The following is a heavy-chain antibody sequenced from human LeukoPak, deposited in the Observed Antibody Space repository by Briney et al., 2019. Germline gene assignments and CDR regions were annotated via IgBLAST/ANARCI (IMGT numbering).Heavy chain of an antibody. J-gene: IGHJ3*02. Sequence: SETLSLTCTVSGGSISSYSWSWIRQPAGKGLEWIGHMHTSGSAHYNPSLKSRGTMSVDTSKNQLSLKLISVTAADMAVYYCARDLTPDDAFDIWGQGTMVTVSS. CDR2: MHTSGSA. D-gene: IGHD1-14*01. V-gene: IGHV4-4*07. CDR3: ARDLTPDDAFDI. CDR1: GGSISSYS.